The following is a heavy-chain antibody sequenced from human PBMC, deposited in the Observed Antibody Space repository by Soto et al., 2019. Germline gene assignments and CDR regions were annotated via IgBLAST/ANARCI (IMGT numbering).Heavy chain of an antibody. CDR1: GFTVSSNY. V-gene: IGHV3-53*01. J-gene: IGHJ6*02. CDR3: GRLAARYYYGMDV. CDR2: IYSGGSP. D-gene: IGHD6-6*01. Sequence: EVQLVESGGGLIQPGGSLRLSCAASGFTVSSNYMSWVRQAPGKGLEWVSVIYSGGSPYYADSVKGRFTISRDNSKNTLYLQMNSLRAEDTAVYYCGRLAARYYYGMDVWGQGTTVTVSS.